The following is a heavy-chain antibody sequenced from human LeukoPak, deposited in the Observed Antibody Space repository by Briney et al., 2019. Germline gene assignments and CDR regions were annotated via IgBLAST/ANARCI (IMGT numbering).Heavy chain of an antibody. CDR3: LTVTTWPPS. D-gene: IGHD4-11*01. CDR2: IKSKADGGTI. V-gene: IGHV3-15*01. Sequence: GGSLRLSCAASGFTFSNAWMNWVRQAPGKGLDWVGRIKSKADGGTIDYAAPVKGGFTISRDDSRNTVYLQMNSLKTEDTAVYYCLTVTTWPPSWGQGTLVTVSS. J-gene: IGHJ4*02. CDR1: GFTFSNAW.